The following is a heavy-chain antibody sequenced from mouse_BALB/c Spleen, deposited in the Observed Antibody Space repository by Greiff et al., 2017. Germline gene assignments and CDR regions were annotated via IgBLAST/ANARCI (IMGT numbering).Heavy chain of an antibody. Sequence: EVKLEESGGGLVQPGGSLRLSCATSGFTFTDYYMCWVRQPPGKALEWLGFIRNKANGYTTEYSASVKSRFTISRDNSQSILYLQMNTQRAEDSATDYYARDNRYLDCWGQGTTLTVSS. CDR3: ARDNRYLDC. CDR1: GFTFTDYY. V-gene: IGHV7-3*02. D-gene: IGHD2-14*01. J-gene: IGHJ2*01. CDR2: IRNKANGYTT.